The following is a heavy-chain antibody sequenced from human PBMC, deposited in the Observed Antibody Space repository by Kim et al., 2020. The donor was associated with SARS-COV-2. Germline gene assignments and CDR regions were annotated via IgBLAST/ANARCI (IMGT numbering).Heavy chain of an antibody. D-gene: IGHD6-19*01. V-gene: IGHV3-21*01. J-gene: IGHJ6*02. CDR3: ARWGIAVGMDV. CDR2: ISSSSSYI. Sequence: GGSLRLSCAASGFTFSSYSMNWVRQAPGKGLEWVSSISSSSSYIYYADSVKGRFTISRDNAKNSLYLQMNSLRAEDTAVYYCARWGIAVGMDVWGQGTTVTVSS. CDR1: GFTFSSYS.